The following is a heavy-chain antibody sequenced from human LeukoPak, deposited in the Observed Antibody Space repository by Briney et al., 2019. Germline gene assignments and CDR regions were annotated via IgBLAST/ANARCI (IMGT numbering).Heavy chain of an antibody. CDR3: ARTTDLDSSGYYHFDY. CDR1: GGSISSGDYY. J-gene: IGHJ4*02. D-gene: IGHD3-22*01. V-gene: IGHV4-30-4*01. Sequence: SQTLSLTCTVSGGSISSGDYYWSWIRQPPGKGLEWIGYIYYSGSTYYNPSLKSRVTISVDTSKKQFSLKLRSVTAADTAVYYCARTTDLDSSGYYHFDYWGQGTLVTVSS. CDR2: IYYSGST.